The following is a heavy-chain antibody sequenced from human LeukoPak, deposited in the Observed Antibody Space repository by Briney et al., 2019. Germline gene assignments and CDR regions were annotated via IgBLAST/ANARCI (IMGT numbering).Heavy chain of an antibody. CDR2: ISSSSSTI. V-gene: IGHV3-48*04. CDR3: AKSLDIVVVVAATGFDY. D-gene: IGHD2-15*01. J-gene: IGHJ4*02. Sequence: GGSLRLSCAASGFTFSSYSMNWVRQAPGKGLEWVSYISSSSSTIYYADSVKGRFTISRDNAKNSLYLQMNSLRAEDTAVYYCAKSLDIVVVVAATGFDYWGQGTLVTVSS. CDR1: GFTFSSYS.